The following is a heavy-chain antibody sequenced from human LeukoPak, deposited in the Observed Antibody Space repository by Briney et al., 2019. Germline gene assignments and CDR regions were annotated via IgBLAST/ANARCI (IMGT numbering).Heavy chain of an antibody. V-gene: IGHV3-30*04. Sequence: PGGPLRLSCAASGFTFSSYAMHWVRQAPGKGLEWVAVISYDGSNKYYADSVKGRFTISRDNSKNSLYLQMNSLRAEDTAVYYCARATGGSSSGYDGTVNYYYYYMDVWGKGTTVTVSS. J-gene: IGHJ6*03. CDR1: GFTFSSYA. D-gene: IGHD5-12*01. CDR2: ISYDGSNK. CDR3: ARATGGSSSGYDGTVNYYYYYMDV.